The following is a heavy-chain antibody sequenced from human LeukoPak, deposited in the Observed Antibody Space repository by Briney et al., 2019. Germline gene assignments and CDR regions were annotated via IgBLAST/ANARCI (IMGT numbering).Heavy chain of an antibody. CDR3: AREYSSGWLHYYYYYGMDV. J-gene: IGHJ6*02. Sequence: PGGSLRLSCAASGFTFSSYWMSWVRQAPGKGLEWVANIKQDGSEKYYVDSVKGRFTISRDNAKNSLYLQMNSLRAEDTAVYYCAREYSSGWLHYYYYYGMDVWGQGTTVTVSS. CDR1: GFTFSSYW. V-gene: IGHV3-7*03. CDR2: IKQDGSEK. D-gene: IGHD6-19*01.